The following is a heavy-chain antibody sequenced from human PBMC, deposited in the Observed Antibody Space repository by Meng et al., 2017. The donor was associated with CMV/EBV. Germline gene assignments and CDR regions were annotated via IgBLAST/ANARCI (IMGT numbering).Heavy chain of an antibody. CDR1: GGSISSSSYY. D-gene: IGHD2-2*01. V-gene: IGHV4-39*01. Sequence: SETLSLTCTVSGGSISSSSYYWGWIRQPPGTGLEWIGSIYYSGSTYYNPSLKSRVTISVDTSKNQFSLKLSSVTAADTAVYYCARLKLLSCWFDPWGQGTLVTVSS. CDR3: ARLKLLSCWFDP. CDR2: IYYSGST. J-gene: IGHJ5*02.